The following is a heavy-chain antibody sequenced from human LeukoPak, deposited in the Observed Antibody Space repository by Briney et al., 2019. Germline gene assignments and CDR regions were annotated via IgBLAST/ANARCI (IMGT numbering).Heavy chain of an antibody. J-gene: IGHJ4*02. D-gene: IGHD2-2*01. V-gene: IGHV3-23*01. CDR3: AKDFCSGTSCSGNYFDY. CDR1: GFTFSSYA. Sequence: GGSLRLSCAASGFTFSSYAMSWVRQAPGKGLEWVSAISGSGGSTYYADSVKGRFTISRDNSKNTLYLQMNSLRAEDTAVYYCAKDFCSGTSCSGNYFDYWGQGSLVTVSS. CDR2: ISGSGGST.